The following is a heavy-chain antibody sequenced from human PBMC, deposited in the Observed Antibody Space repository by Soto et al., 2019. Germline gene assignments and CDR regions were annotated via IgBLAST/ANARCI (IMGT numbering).Heavy chain of an antibody. V-gene: IGHV4-34*01. J-gene: IGHJ4*02. CDR2: INHSGST. D-gene: IGHD6-13*01. Sequence: SETLSLTCAVYGGSFSGYYWSWIRQPPGKGLEWIGEINHSGSTNYNPSLKSRVTISVDTSKNQFSLKLSSVTAADTAVYYCARDDIAAAFFDYWGQGTLVTVSS. CDR1: GGSFSGYY. CDR3: ARDDIAAAFFDY.